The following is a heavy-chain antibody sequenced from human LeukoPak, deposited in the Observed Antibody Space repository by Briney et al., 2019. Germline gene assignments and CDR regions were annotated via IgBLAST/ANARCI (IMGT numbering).Heavy chain of an antibody. CDR1: GFTFRGYW. CDR2: INSDGYSI. CDR3: TRAGYSSGFDS. V-gene: IGHV3-74*03. D-gene: IGHD6-19*01. Sequence: GGSLRLSCAASGFTFRGYWMHWVRQAPGKGLVWVSRINSDGYSITYADSVKGRFTISRDNAKNTLYLPMNSLIAEDTAVYFCTRAGYSSGFDSWGQGTLVTVSS. J-gene: IGHJ5*01.